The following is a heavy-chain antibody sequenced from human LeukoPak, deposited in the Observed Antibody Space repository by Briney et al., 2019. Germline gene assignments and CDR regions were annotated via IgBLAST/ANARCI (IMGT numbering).Heavy chain of an antibody. CDR1: GGSFSGYY. CDR2: IYYSGST. V-gene: IGHV4-59*01. J-gene: IGHJ5*02. D-gene: IGHD6-13*01. Sequence: PSETLSLTCAVYGGSFSGYYWSWIRQPPGKGLEWIGYIYYSGSTNYNPSLKSRVTISVDTSKNQFSLKLSSVTAADTAVYYCARGGSSAAAAGTSRWFDPWGQGTLVTVSS. CDR3: ARGGSSAAAAGTSRWFDP.